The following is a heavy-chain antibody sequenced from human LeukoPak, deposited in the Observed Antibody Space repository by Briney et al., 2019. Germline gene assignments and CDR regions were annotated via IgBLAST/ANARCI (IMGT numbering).Heavy chain of an antibody. D-gene: IGHD6-19*01. J-gene: IGHJ4*02. CDR2: IFCTGTT. CDR3: ARGWGYFDY. Sequence: SEILSLTCTVSAGSITSYYWSWIRQPPGKGLEWIGYIFCTGTTNYNFSLKSRLTISVDTSKNQFSLRLTSVTAADTAVYYCARGWGYFDYWGQGTLVTVSS. CDR1: AGSITSYY. V-gene: IGHV4-59*01.